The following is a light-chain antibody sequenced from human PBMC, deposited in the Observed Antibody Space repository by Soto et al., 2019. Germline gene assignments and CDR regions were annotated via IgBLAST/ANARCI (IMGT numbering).Light chain of an antibody. V-gene: IGKV3-15*01. CDR2: GAS. J-gene: IGKJ1*01. CDR3: QQYHNWPLWT. Sequence: EIVMTQSPATLSVSPGERATLSCRASQSVSSNLAWYQQKPGQAPRLLIYGASTRATGIPDRFSGSGSGTEFNLTISSLQSEDFAVYYCQQYHNWPLWTFGQGIKVEIK. CDR1: QSVSSN.